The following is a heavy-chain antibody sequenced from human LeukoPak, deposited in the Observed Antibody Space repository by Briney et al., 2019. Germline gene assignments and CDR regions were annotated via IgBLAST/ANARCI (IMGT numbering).Heavy chain of an antibody. D-gene: IGHD5-18*01. Sequence: GGSLRLSCAASGFTVSSNYMSWVRQAPGKGLEWVSVIYSGGSTYYADSVRGRFTISRDNSKNTLYLQMNSLRAEDTAVYYCARALGIQLSWGFDPWGQGTLVTVSS. CDR1: GFTVSSNY. CDR2: IYSGGST. J-gene: IGHJ5*02. V-gene: IGHV3-53*01. CDR3: ARALGIQLSWGFDP.